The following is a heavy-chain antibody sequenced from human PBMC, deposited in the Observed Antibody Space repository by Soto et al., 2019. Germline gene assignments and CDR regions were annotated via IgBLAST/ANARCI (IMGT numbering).Heavy chain of an antibody. CDR2: IWYDGSNK. D-gene: IGHD7-27*01. CDR1: GFIFSSHG. V-gene: IGHV3-33*01. Sequence: PGGSLRLSCAATGFIFSSHGMHWVRQAPGKGLEWVAVIWYDGSNKYYGESVKGRFTISRDNSKNTLYLQMDSLRAEDTAMYYCMSWAENRAFDYWGQGT. J-gene: IGHJ4*02. CDR3: MSWAENRAFDY.